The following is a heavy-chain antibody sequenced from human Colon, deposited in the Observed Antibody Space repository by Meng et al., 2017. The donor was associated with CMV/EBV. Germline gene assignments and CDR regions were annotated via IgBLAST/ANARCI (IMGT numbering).Heavy chain of an antibody. Sequence: QWPRRESGPGLVKPSETLSLTCTVSGASITCSYWSWIRQPAGKGLEWIGRVYISGNTNYNPSLKSRVTMSIDTSKNQLSLNIRSVTAADTAVYYCARDSNLSGLAYWGQGTLVTVSS. CDR1: GASITCSY. D-gene: IGHD3-10*01. CDR2: VYISGNT. J-gene: IGHJ4*02. V-gene: IGHV4-4*07. CDR3: ARDSNLSGLAY.